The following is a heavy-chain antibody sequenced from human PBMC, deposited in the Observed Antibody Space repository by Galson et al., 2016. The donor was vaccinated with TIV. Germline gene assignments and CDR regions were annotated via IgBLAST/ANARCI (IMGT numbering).Heavy chain of an antibody. CDR1: GFTFNSYA. Sequence: SLRLSCAASGFTFNSYAIYWVRQAPGKGLEWVAGISYDGRYTNDAASVKGRFTISRDESKNTVYLQMNSLRAEDTGFYYCARDRSGYDFDYWGQGTLVTVSS. J-gene: IGHJ4*02. D-gene: IGHD5-12*01. CDR2: ISYDGRYT. CDR3: ARDRSGYDFDY. V-gene: IGHV3-30*04.